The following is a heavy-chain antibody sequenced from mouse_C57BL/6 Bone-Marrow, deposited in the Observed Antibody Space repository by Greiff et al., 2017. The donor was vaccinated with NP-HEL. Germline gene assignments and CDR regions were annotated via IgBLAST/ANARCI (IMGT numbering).Heavy chain of an antibody. J-gene: IGHJ3*01. CDR3: ARGGNYCSPWFAY. D-gene: IGHD1-1*01. CDR1: GYSFTDYN. Sequence: VQLQQSGPELVKPGASVKISCKASGYSFTDYNMNWVKQSNGKSLEWIGVINPNYGTTSYNQKFKGKATLTVDNSSSTAYMQLNSLTSETSAVYYCARGGNYCSPWFAYWGQGTLVTVSA. CDR2: INPNYGTT. V-gene: IGHV1-39*01.